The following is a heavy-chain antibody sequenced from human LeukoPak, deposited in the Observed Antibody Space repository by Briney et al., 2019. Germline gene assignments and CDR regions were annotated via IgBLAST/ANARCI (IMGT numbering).Heavy chain of an antibody. D-gene: IGHD6-19*01. CDR1: GFTFSSYS. V-gene: IGHV3-21*01. CDR2: ISGSSSYI. Sequence: SGGSLRLSCAASGFTFSSYSMNWIRQAPGKGLEWVSSISGSSSYIYYADSVKGRFTISRDNAKNSLYPQMNSLRAEDTAVYYCARDQSSVAGTTYNWFDPWGQGTLVTVSS. CDR3: ARDQSSVAGTTYNWFDP. J-gene: IGHJ5*02.